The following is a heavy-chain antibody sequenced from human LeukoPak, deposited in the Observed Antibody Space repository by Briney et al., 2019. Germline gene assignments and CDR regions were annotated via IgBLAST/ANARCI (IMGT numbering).Heavy chain of an antibody. D-gene: IGHD5-24*01. Sequence: PGKSLTLPCVVSGFNFDNFAMHWVRLPLRKGLEWVAVISHDGRTKYYADSMKGRITISRDNSKNTLFLQMNNLRSEDTAVYFCARPSPPGDGYNPPDHWGQGTLVTVSS. CDR3: ARPSPPGDGYNPPDH. V-gene: IGHV3-30*04. CDR1: GFNFDNFA. J-gene: IGHJ4*02. CDR2: ISHDGRTK.